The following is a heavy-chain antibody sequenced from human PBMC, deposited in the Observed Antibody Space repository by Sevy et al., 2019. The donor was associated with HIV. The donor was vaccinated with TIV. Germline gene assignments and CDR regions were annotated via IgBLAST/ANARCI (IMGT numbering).Heavy chain of an antibody. J-gene: IGHJ6*02. Sequence: GGTLRLSCAASGFTFSDYYMSWIRQAPGKGLEWVSYISSSGSTIYYADSVKGRFPISRDKAKNSLYLQMNSLSAEDTAVYYCARDGDYYDSSGYRYYYYGMDVWGQGTMVTVSS. V-gene: IGHV3-11*01. D-gene: IGHD3-22*01. CDR3: ARDGDYYDSSGYRYYYYGMDV. CDR2: ISSSGSTI. CDR1: GFTFSDYY.